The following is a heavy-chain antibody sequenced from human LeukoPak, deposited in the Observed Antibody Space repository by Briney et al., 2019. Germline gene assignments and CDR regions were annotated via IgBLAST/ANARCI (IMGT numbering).Heavy chain of an antibody. CDR2: ISGSGGST. Sequence: GGSLRLSCAASGFTFSSYAMSRVRQAPGKGLEWVSAISGSGGSTYYADSVKGRFTISRDNSKNTLYLQMNSLRAEDTAVYYCAKASPLRYFDWLLTYPFDYWGQGTLVTVSS. D-gene: IGHD3-9*01. V-gene: IGHV3-23*01. CDR1: GFTFSSYA. J-gene: IGHJ4*02. CDR3: AKASPLRYFDWLLTYPFDY.